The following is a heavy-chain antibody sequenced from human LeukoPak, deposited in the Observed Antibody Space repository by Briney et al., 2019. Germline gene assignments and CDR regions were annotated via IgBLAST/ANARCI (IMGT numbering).Heavy chain of an antibody. CDR3: ARDPLRGSTIPFDY. D-gene: IGHD2-2*01. Sequence: ASVKLSCNASGYTFTGYYMHWMRQAPGQGPEWIGRFTPNSGGTNYAQKVQGRVTMTRDTAISTAYMELSRLTSGDTAVYYCARDPLRGSTIPFDYWGQGTLVTVSS. V-gene: IGHV1-2*06. CDR2: FTPNSGGT. J-gene: IGHJ4*02. CDR1: GYTFTGYY.